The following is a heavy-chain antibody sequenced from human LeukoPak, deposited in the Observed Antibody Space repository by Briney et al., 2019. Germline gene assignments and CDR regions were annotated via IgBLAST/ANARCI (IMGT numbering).Heavy chain of an antibody. CDR1: GFTFSSYW. D-gene: IGHD2-8*02. V-gene: IGHV3-7*01. CDR2: IKQDGSEK. CDR3: ARADTGFSYYYYYMDV. Sequence: PGGSLRLSCAASGFTFSSYWMSWVRQAPGKGLEWVANIKQDGSEKYYVDSVKGRFTISRDNAKNSLYLQMNSLRAEDTAVYYCARADTGFSYYYYYMDVWGKGTTVTVSS. J-gene: IGHJ6*03.